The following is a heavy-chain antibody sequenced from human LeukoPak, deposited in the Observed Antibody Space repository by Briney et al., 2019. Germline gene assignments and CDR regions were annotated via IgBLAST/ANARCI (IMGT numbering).Heavy chain of an antibody. Sequence: SVKVSCKASGGTFSSYAISWVRQAPGQGLEWMGRIIPILGIANYAQKFQGRVTITADKSTSTAYMELSSLRSEDTAVYYCARVSAQTYYYDSSGWVRAFDIWGQGTMVTVSS. CDR2: IIPILGIA. CDR1: GGTFSSYA. J-gene: IGHJ3*02. V-gene: IGHV1-69*04. CDR3: ARVSAQTYYYDSSGWVRAFDI. D-gene: IGHD3-22*01.